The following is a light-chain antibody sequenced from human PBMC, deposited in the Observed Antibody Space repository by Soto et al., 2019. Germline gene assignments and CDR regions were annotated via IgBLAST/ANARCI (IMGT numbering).Light chain of an antibody. V-gene: IGKV3-15*01. CDR1: QSVSNN. CDR3: QQYNNWPPTWT. J-gene: IGKJ1*01. Sequence: EIVMTQSPATLSVSPGESATLSCRASQSVSNNLAWYQQKPDQTPRLLIYGASTRATGFPARFSGSGSGTEFTLTISSLQSEDFAVYYCQQYNNWPPTWTFGQGTKVDIK. CDR2: GAS.